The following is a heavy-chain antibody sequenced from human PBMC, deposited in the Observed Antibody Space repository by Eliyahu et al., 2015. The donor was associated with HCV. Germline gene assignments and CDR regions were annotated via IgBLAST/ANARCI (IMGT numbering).Heavy chain of an antibody. CDR2: INHSGST. CDR3: ARPRWYYYGSGSNNWFDP. D-gene: IGHD3-10*01. V-gene: IGHV4-34*01. J-gene: IGHJ5*02. Sequence: ETLSLTCAVYGGSFSGYYWSWIRQPPGKGLEWIGEINHSGSTNYNPSLKSRVTISVDTSKNQFSLKLSSVTAADTAVYYCARPRWYYYGSGSNNWFDPWGQGTLVTVSS. CDR1: GGSFSGYY.